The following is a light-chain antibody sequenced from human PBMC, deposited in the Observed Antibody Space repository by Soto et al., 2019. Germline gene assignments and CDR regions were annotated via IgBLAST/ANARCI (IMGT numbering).Light chain of an antibody. CDR1: SGHSSYA. J-gene: IGLJ2*01. CDR3: QTWGTDIVV. V-gene: IGLV4-69*01. CDR2: LNSDGSH. Sequence: QLVLTQSPSASASLGASVKLTCTLSSGHSSYAIAWHQQQPEKGPRYLMKLNSDGSHSKGDGIPDRFSGSSSGAERYLTISGLQYADAADYYCQTWGTDIVVFGGGTKLTVL.